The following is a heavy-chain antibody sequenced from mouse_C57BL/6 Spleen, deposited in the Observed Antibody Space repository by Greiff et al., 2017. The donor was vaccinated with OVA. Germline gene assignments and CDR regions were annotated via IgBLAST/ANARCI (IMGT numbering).Heavy chain of an antibody. CDR2: ISDGGSYT. CDR3: ARGGFTTGVKGYFDV. Sequence: DVMLVESGGGLVKPGGSLKLSCAASGFTFSSYAMSWVRQTPEKRLEWVATISDGGSYTYYPDNVKGRFTITRDNAKNNLYLQMSHLKSEDTAMYYCARGGFTTGVKGYFDVWGTGTTVTVSS. D-gene: IGHD1-1*01. CDR1: GFTFSSYA. V-gene: IGHV5-4*03. J-gene: IGHJ1*03.